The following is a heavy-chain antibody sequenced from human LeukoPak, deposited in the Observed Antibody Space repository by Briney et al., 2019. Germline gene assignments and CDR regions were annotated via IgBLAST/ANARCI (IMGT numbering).Heavy chain of an antibody. CDR2: INADNGHT. CDR3: ARVTDGSGSYYGYYYFYYMDV. J-gene: IGHJ6*03. Sequence: ASVKVSCKASGYTFTTSTIHWVRQAPGQRLEWMGWINADNGHTKYSPDFQGRVTITRDTFATTAYMELSTLRYEDMAVYYCARVTDGSGSYYGYYYFYYMDVWGKGTSVTVSS. V-gene: IGHV1-3*03. CDR1: GYTFTTST. D-gene: IGHD3-10*01.